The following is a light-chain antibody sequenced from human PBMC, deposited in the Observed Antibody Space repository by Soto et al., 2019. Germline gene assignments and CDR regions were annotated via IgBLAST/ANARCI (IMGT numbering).Light chain of an antibody. V-gene: IGKV1-9*01. J-gene: IGKJ4*01. Sequence: IQLTQSPSSLSASIGDRVTITCRASQDSNSYLAWYQQKPGKAPNLLIDEASILQRGVPSRFSGSNSGTDFTLTISSLQAEDFATYYCQQTRSYPSTFGGGTKVDIK. CDR3: QQTRSYPST. CDR2: EAS. CDR1: QDSNSY.